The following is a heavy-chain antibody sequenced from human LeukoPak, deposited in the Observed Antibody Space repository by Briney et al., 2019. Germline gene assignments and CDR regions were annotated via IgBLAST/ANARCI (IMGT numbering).Heavy chain of an antibody. CDR2: ISSSSGTI. Sequence: GGSLRLSCAASGFTFSSYSMNWVRKAPGKGLEWVSYISSSSGTIYYADSVKGRFTISRDNAKNSLYLQMNSLRAEDTAVYYCARDVYPAVVTYFDFWGQGTLVTVSS. CDR3: ARDVYPAVVTYFDF. J-gene: IGHJ4*02. D-gene: IGHD4-23*01. V-gene: IGHV3-48*01. CDR1: GFTFSSYS.